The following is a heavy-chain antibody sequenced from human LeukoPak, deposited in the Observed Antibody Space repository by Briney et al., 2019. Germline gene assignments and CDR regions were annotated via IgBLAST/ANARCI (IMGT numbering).Heavy chain of an antibody. CDR1: GYSFTSYW. CDR2: TYPGDSDT. CDR3: ARRLTYYYGSRSYYFDY. D-gene: IGHD3-10*01. Sequence: GESLKISCKGSGYSFTSYWIGWVRQMPGKGLEWMGITYPGDSDTRYSPSFQGQVTISADKSISTAYLQWSSLKASDTAMYYCARRLTYYYGSRSYYFDYWGQGTLVTVSS. J-gene: IGHJ4*02. V-gene: IGHV5-51*01.